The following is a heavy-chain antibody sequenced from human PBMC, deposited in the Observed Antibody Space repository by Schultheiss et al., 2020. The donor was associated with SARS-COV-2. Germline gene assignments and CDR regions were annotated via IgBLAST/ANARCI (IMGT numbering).Heavy chain of an antibody. D-gene: IGHD3-3*01. J-gene: IGHJ6*02. V-gene: IGHV3-30-3*01. CDR2: ISYDGSNK. CDR1: GFTFSSYA. CDR3: ARAPEREELRFLEWLLFSYYYGMDV. Sequence: GGSLRLSCAASGFTFSSYAMHWVRQAPGKGLEWVAVISYDGSNKYYADSVKGRFTISRDNSKNTLYLQMNSLRAEDTAVYYCARAPEREELRFLEWLLFSYYYGMDVWGQGTTVTVSS.